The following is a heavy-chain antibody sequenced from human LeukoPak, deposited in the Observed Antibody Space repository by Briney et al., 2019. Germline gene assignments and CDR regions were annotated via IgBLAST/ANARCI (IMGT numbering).Heavy chain of an antibody. CDR2: IYYSGST. Sequence: SQTLSLTCTVSGGSISSGGYYWSWIRQHPGKGLEWIGYIYYSGSTYYNPSPKSRVTISVDTSKNQFSLKLSSVTAADTAVYYCARVRSGNSDYWGQGTLVTVSS. D-gene: IGHD2-21*02. CDR3: ARVRSGNSDY. V-gene: IGHV4-31*03. J-gene: IGHJ4*02. CDR1: GGSISSGGYY.